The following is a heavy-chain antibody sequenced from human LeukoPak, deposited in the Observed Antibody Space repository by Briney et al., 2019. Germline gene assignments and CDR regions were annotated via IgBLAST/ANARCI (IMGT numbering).Heavy chain of an antibody. J-gene: IGHJ3*01. V-gene: IGHV3-23*01. Sequence: GGSLRLSCAASGYTFSGYEMSWVRQAPGKGLEWVASIISSGDRTSYVDSVKARFTISIDHYKNTLYLQMNSLRAEDTAIYYCGRAPNCDYVRAFYFWGQGTLVTVSS. CDR3: GRAPNCDYVRAFYF. D-gene: IGHD4-17*01. CDR2: IISSGDRT. CDR1: GYTFSGYE.